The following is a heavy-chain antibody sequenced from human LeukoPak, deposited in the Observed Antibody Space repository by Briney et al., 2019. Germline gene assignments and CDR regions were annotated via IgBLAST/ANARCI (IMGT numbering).Heavy chain of an antibody. D-gene: IGHD3-16*02. Sequence: GGSLRLSCVASGFTFSSYEMHWVRQAPGRGLEWVSYITSSGSIIYYADSVKGRFTIPRDNAKNSLYLQMNSLRAEDTAVYYCARSITFGGVIALYGMDVWGHGTTVTVSS. CDR3: ARSITFGGVIALYGMDV. J-gene: IGHJ6*02. V-gene: IGHV3-48*03. CDR2: ITSSGSII. CDR1: GFTFSSYE.